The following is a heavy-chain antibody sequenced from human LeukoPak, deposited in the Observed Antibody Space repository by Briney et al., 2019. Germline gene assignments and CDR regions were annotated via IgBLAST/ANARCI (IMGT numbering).Heavy chain of an antibody. J-gene: IGHJ4*02. Sequence: ASVKVSCKASGYTFTGYYMHWVRQAPGQGLEWMGWINPNSGGTNYAQKFQGRVTMTRDTSISTAYMELSRLRSDDTAVYYCAREVSGSYSADYFDYWGQGTLVTVSS. CDR1: GYTFTGYY. V-gene: IGHV1-2*02. CDR2: INPNSGGT. CDR3: AREVSGSYSADYFDY. D-gene: IGHD1-26*01.